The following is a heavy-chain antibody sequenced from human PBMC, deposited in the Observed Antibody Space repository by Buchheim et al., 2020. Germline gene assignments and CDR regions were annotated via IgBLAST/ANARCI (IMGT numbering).Heavy chain of an antibody. D-gene: IGHD2-2*02. V-gene: IGHV3-30*18. CDR3: AKDGAIEVVVPAAIGRGYYYGMDV. J-gene: IGHJ6*01. Sequence: QVQLVESGGGVVQPGRSLRLSCAASGFTFSSYGMHWVRQAPGKGLEWVAVISYDGSNKYYADSVKGRFTISRDNSKNTLYLQMNSLRAEDTAVYYCAKDGAIEVVVPAAIGRGYYYGMDVWGQGTT. CDR2: ISYDGSNK. CDR1: GFTFSSYG.